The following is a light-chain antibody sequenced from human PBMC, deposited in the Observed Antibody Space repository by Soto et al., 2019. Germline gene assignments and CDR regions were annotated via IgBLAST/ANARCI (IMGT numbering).Light chain of an antibody. CDR2: EVR. V-gene: IGLV2-18*01. Sequence: QSALTQPPSVSGSPGQSVTISCTGTSSDVGRYNRVSWYQQPPGTAPKLLIYEVRNRPSGVPDRFSGSKSANTASLTISGLQAEDEADYYCSLYTTNSTFVFGAGTKGTAL. CDR3: SLYTTNSTFV. CDR1: SSDVGRYNR. J-gene: IGLJ1*01.